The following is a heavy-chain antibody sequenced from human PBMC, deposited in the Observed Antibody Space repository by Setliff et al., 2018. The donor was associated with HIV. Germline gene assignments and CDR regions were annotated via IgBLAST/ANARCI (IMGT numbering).Heavy chain of an antibody. Sequence: PSETLSLTCSVSGGSMSSGSYSWTWLRQPAGKEPELIGHVYVAGTVIYNPSLASRLTISIVPSKNQFSLDLTSVTAADTDKYYCARARTIGVSAVFFDPWGQGIPVTVSS. CDR1: GGSMSSGSYS. V-gene: IGHV4-61*09. CDR3: ARARTIGVSAVFFDP. CDR2: VYVAGTV. D-gene: IGHD3-3*01. J-gene: IGHJ5*02.